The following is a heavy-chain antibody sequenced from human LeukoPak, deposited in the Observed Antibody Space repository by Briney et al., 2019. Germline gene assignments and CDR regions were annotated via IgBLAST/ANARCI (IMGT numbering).Heavy chain of an antibody. Sequence: SETLSLTCNVSGGSISSSSYYWGWIRQPPGKGLEWIGSIYYSGSTYYNPSLKSRVTISVDTSKNQFSLKLSSVTAADTAVYYCARGLYNYGHGDYWGQGTLVTVSS. J-gene: IGHJ4*02. CDR1: GGSISSSSYY. CDR3: ARGLYNYGHGDY. CDR2: IYYSGST. D-gene: IGHD5-18*01. V-gene: IGHV4-39*01.